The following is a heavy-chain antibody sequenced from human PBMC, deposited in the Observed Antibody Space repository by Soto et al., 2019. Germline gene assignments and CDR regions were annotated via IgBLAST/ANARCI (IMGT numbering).Heavy chain of an antibody. CDR2: INAGNGNT. Sequence: GASVKVSCKASGYTFTSYAIYWVRQAPGQRLEWMGWINAGNGNTKYSQKFQGRVTITRDTSASTAYMELSSLRSEDTAVYYCARDMYYDFWSGLFDYWGQGTLVTVSS. V-gene: IGHV1-3*01. CDR3: ARDMYYDFWSGLFDY. J-gene: IGHJ4*02. CDR1: GYTFTSYA. D-gene: IGHD3-3*01.